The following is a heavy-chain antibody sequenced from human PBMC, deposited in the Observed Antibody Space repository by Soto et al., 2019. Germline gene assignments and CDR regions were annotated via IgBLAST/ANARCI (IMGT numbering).Heavy chain of an antibody. V-gene: IGHV1-8*02. CDR3: ARRKERSGPNYLDS. CDR1: GYTFTSYG. J-gene: IGHJ4*02. CDR2: MNPNNGNA. D-gene: IGHD6-25*01. Sequence: ASVKVSCKASGYTFTSYGINWVRQAAGQGLEWMGWMNPNNGNAGYAQKFQGRVTMTRNTSISTAYMELGSLRFDDTAVYFCARRKERSGPNYLDSWGQGSLVTVSS.